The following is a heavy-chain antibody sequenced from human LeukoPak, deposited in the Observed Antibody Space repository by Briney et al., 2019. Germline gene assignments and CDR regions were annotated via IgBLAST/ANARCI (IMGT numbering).Heavy chain of an antibody. D-gene: IGHD3-22*01. V-gene: IGHV1-18*01. CDR3: ARDFYDSSGYHYDCFDP. J-gene: IGHJ5*02. CDR2: ISAYNGNT. CDR1: GYTFTCFG. Sequence: ASVKVSCKASGYTFTCFGISWVRQAPGQGLEWMGWISAYNGNTNYAQKLQGRVTMTTDTSTSTAYMELRTLRSDDTAVYYCARDFYDSSGYHYDCFDPWGQGTPVTVSS.